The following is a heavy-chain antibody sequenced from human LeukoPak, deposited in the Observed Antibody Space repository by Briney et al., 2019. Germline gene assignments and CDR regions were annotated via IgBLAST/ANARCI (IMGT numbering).Heavy chain of an antibody. D-gene: IGHD3-10*01. CDR1: GYTFTGYY. J-gene: IGHJ6*02. V-gene: IGHV1-8*02. CDR2: MNPESGNT. Sequence: GASVKVSCKASGYTFTGYYMHWVRQAPGQGLEWMGWMNPESGNTGYAQKFQGRVTMTRNTSISTAYMELSSLRSEDTAVYYCARKPQGGYYGSGSPYGHGMDVWGQGTTVTVSS. CDR3: ARKPQGGYYGSGSPYGHGMDV.